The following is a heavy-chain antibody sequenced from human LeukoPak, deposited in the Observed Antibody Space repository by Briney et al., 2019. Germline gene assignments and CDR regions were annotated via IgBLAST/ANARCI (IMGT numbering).Heavy chain of an antibody. CDR3: ARDLSAYGGNSADGYFDL. D-gene: IGHD4-23*01. J-gene: IGHJ2*01. CDR1: GGSISSGGYY. V-gene: IGHV4-31*03. Sequence: SETLSLTCTVSGGSISSGGYYWSWIRQHPGKGLEWIVYIYYSGSTYYNPSLKSRVTISVDTSKNQFSLKLSSVTAADTAVYYCARDLSAYGGNSADGYFDLWGRGTLVTVSS. CDR2: IYYSGST.